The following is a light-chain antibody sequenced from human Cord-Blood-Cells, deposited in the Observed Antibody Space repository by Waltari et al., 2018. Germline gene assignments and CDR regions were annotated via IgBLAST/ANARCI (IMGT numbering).Light chain of an antibody. J-gene: IGKJ4*01. Sequence: DIVMTQSPDSLAVSLGEKAITNCKSNQRIVYSSNNKNYLAWYQQKPGQPPKLLIYWASTRESGVPDRFSGSGSGTDFTLTISSLQAEDVAVYYCQQYYSTPPVTFGGGTKVEIK. CDR2: WAS. CDR1: QRIVYSSNNKNY. V-gene: IGKV4-1*01. CDR3: QQYYSTPPVT.